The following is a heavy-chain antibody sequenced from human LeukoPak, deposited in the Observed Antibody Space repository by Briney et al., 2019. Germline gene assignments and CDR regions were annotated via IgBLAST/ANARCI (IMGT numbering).Heavy chain of an antibody. CDR2: IYYSGST. Sequence: PSETLSLTCTVSGGSVSSGSYYWGWIRQPPGKGLEWIGYIYYSGSTNYNPSLKSRVTISVDTSKNQFSLKLSSVTAADTAVYYCARDEGDGGFDPWGQGTLVTVSS. D-gene: IGHD3-16*01. V-gene: IGHV4-61*01. CDR3: ARDEGDGGFDP. J-gene: IGHJ5*02. CDR1: GGSVSSGSYY.